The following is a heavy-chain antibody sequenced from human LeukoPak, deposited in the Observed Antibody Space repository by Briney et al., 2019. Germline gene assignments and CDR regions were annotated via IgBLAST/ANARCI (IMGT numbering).Heavy chain of an antibody. J-gene: IGHJ4*02. CDR3: AKVVDFWSGYGISFRNPLDY. V-gene: IGHV3-23*01. CDR1: GFTFSSYA. CDR2: ISGSGGST. Sequence: PGGSLRLSCAASGFTFSSYAMSWVRQAPGKGLEWVSAISGSGGSTYYADSVKGRFTISRDNSKNTLYLQMNSLRAEDTAVYYCAKVVDFWSGYGISFRNPLDYWGQGTLVTVSS. D-gene: IGHD3-3*01.